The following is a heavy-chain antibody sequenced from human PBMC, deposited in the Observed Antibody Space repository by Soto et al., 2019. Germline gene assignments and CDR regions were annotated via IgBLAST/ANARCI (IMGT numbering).Heavy chain of an antibody. J-gene: IGHJ5*02. CDR1: GGSFSGYY. V-gene: IGHV4-34*01. CDR3: ARGLSDYGGVYNWFDP. CDR2: INHSGST. D-gene: IGHD4-17*01. Sequence: PSETLSLTCAVYGGSFSGYYWSWIRQPPGKGLEWIGEINHSGSTNYNPSLKSRVTISVDTSKNQFSLKLSSLRSEDTAVYYCARGLSDYGGVYNWFDPWGQGTLVTVSS.